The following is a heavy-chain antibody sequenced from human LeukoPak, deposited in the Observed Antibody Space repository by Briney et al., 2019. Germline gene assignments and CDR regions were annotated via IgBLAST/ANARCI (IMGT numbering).Heavy chain of an antibody. D-gene: IGHD5-12*01. CDR1: GFTFSSYE. Sequence: GGSLRLSCAASGFTFSSYEMNWVRQAPGKGLEWVSYISSSGSTIYYADSVKGRFTISRDNAKNSLYLQMNSLRAEDTAVYYCAREGGYDLGFDYWGQGTLVTVSS. CDR3: AREGGYDLGFDY. V-gene: IGHV3-48*03. J-gene: IGHJ4*02. CDR2: ISSSGSTI.